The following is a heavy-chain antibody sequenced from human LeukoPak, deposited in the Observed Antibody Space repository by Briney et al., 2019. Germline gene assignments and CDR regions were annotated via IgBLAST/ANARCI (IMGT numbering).Heavy chain of an antibody. Sequence: GGSLRLSCAASGFSFSSYGMHWVRQAPGKGLEWVAVIWYDASNKYSADSVKGRFTISRDNSKNTLYLQMNSLRAEDTTVYYCARKSSSWIGMDVWGQGTTVTVSS. V-gene: IGHV3-33*01. CDR2: IWYDASNK. CDR3: ARKSSSWIGMDV. D-gene: IGHD6-13*01. J-gene: IGHJ6*02. CDR1: GFSFSSYG.